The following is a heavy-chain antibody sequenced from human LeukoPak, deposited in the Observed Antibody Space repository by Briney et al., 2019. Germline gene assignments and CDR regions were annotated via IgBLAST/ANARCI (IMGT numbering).Heavy chain of an antibody. D-gene: IGHD5-18*01. CDR1: GGSISSGGYS. CDR3: ARNTAMVTIDY. J-gene: IGHJ4*02. Sequence: PSETLSLTCTVSGGSISSGGYSWSWIRQHPGKGLEWIGYIYYSGSTYYNPSLKSRVTISVDTSKNQFSLKLSSVTAADTAVYYCARNTAMVTIDYWGQGTLVTVSS. V-gene: IGHV4-31*03. CDR2: IYYSGST.